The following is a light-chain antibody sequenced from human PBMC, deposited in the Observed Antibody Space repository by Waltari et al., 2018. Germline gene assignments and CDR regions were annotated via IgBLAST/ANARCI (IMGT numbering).Light chain of an antibody. CDR1: SIDVGSYDL. CDR2: ENS. J-gene: IGLJ2*01. V-gene: IGLV2-23*01. Sequence: QSALTQPASVSGSPGQSITISCTAASIDVGSYDLFSWYQQHPGRAPKVIIYENSRRSSVVSSRFSGSKSGNTASLTISGLWAEDEADYYCSSYAGTINVVFGGGTKVTVL. CDR3: SSYAGTINVV.